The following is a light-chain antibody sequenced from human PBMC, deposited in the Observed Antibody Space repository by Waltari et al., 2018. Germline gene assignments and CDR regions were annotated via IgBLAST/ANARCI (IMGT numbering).Light chain of an antibody. Sequence: ELVLTQSPATLSLSPGERATLSCRASQSVRTYLAWYQQKPGQAPRLLIYDAATRATAIPARFSGSGSGTDFTLTISSLEPEDFAVYYCQLRSKWLRTFGQGTKVEV. V-gene: IGKV3-11*01. CDR3: QLRSKWLRT. CDR1: QSVRTY. CDR2: DAA. J-gene: IGKJ1*01.